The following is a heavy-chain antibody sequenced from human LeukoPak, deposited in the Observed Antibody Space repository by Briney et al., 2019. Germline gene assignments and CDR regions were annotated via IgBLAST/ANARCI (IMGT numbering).Heavy chain of an antibody. CDR2: ISDSGGDT. CDR1: GFTFSSYG. V-gene: IGHV3-23*01. D-gene: IGHD6-6*01. CDR3: AKRVPYSSSAAYYDS. J-gene: IGHJ4*02. Sequence: GGSLRLSCAASGFTFSSYGMNWARQAPGKGLEWVSSISDSGGDTYYADSVKGRFTVSRDNSKNTLYLQINNLRADDTAIYYCAKRVPYSSSAAYYDSWGQGTLVTVSS.